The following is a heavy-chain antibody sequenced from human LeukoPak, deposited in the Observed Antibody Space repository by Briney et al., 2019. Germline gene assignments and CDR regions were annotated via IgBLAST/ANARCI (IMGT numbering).Heavy chain of an antibody. D-gene: IGHD2-15*01. CDR3: AKSNPGDRVVAASYFDY. CDR2: ISGSGGST. CDR1: GFTFSSYA. Sequence: PGGSLRLSCAASGFTFSSYAMSWVRQAPGKGLEWVSAISGSGGSTYYADSVKGRFTISRDNSKNTLYLQMNSLRAEDTAVYYCAKSNPGDRVVAASYFDYWGQGTLVTVSS. V-gene: IGHV3-23*01. J-gene: IGHJ4*02.